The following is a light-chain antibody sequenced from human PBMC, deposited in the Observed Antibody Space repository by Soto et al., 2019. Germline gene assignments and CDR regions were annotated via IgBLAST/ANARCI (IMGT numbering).Light chain of an antibody. V-gene: IGKV1-5*01. Sequence: DIQMTQSPSTLSASVGDGVTITCRASQSISTWLAWYQQKPGKAPKLLIFDASTLESGTPSRFSGSGSGTEFTLTISSLQPDDFATYYCQQYNSYWTFGQGTKVDIK. J-gene: IGKJ1*01. CDR1: QSISTW. CDR2: DAS. CDR3: QQYNSYWT.